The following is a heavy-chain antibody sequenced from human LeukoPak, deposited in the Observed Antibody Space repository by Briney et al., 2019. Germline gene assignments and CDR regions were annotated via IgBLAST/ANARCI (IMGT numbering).Heavy chain of an antibody. Sequence: ASVKVSCKASGYTFTGYYMHWVRQAPGQGLEWMGWINPNSGGTNYAQKFQGRVTMTRDTSISTAYMELSRLRSDDTAVYYCARDIGVAGKGDYWGQGTLVTVSS. CDR3: ARDIGVAGKGDY. V-gene: IGHV1-2*02. J-gene: IGHJ4*02. D-gene: IGHD6-19*01. CDR1: GYTFTGYY. CDR2: INPNSGGT.